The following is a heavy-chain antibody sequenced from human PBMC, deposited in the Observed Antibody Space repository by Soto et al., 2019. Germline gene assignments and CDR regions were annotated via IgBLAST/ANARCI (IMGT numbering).Heavy chain of an antibody. CDR2: ISGGTT. V-gene: IGHV3-23*01. J-gene: IGHJ4*02. D-gene: IGHD3-10*01. CDR3: AKGRGGSGSLTPRVDF. Sequence: EVQLLESGGGLVQPGGSLRLSCVASGSTFSSDVMSWVRQAPGKGLEWVSGISGGTTYYADSVKGRFTVSRDGSKNTLYLQMSSLRAEDTALYYCAKGRGGSGSLTPRVDFWGQGTLVTVSS. CDR1: GSTFSSDV.